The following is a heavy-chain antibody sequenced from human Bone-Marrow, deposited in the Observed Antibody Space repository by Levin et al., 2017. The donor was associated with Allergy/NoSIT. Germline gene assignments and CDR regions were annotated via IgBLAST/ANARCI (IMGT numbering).Heavy chain of an antibody. CDR1: GDSISYFY. D-gene: IGHD3-10*01. V-gene: IGHV4-59*01. CDR2: ISDSGST. CDR3: ATTGEAGFDY. J-gene: IGHJ4*02. Sequence: GSLRLSCTVSGDSISYFYWSWIRQPPGKGLEWIGYISDSGSTNNNPSLKSRVTISVDTSKSQFSLSLNSVTAADTAVYYCATTGEAGFDYWGQGTLVTVSS.